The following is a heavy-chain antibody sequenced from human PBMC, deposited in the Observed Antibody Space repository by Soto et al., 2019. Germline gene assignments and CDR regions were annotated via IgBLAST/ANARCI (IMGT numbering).Heavy chain of an antibody. CDR1: GYTFTGYY. V-gene: IGHV1-2*04. CDR3: ARANLETYSGYEPDYYYYGMDV. D-gene: IGHD5-12*01. Sequence: ASVKVSCKASGYTFTGYYMHWVRQAPGQGLEWMGWINPNSGGTNYAQKFQGWVTMTRDTSISTAYMELSRLRSDDTAVYYCARANLETYSGYEPDYYYYGMDVWGQGTTVTVSS. J-gene: IGHJ6*02. CDR2: INPNSGGT.